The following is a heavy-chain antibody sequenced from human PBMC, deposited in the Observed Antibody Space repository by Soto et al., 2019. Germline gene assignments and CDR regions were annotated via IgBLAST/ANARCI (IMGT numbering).Heavy chain of an antibody. CDR2: IYHSGST. Sequence: SLTCAVSGYSISSGYYWGWIRQPPGKGLEWIGSIYHSGSTYYNPSLKSRVTISVDTSKNQFSLKLSSVTAADTAVYYCARDSDSSGYYYFDYWGQGTLATVSS. CDR1: GYSISSGYY. D-gene: IGHD3-22*01. CDR3: ARDSDSSGYYYFDY. J-gene: IGHJ4*02. V-gene: IGHV4-38-2*02.